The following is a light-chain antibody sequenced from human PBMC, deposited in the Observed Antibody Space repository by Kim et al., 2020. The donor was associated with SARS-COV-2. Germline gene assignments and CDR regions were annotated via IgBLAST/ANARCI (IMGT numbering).Light chain of an antibody. CDR2: GKN. J-gene: IGLJ2*01. CDR3: NSRDNSRDHVI. CDR1: SLRSYS. V-gene: IGLV3-19*01. Sequence: SSELTQDSAVSVALGQTVRITCQGDSLRSYSASWYQQKPGQAPVLVIYGKNSRPSRIPDRFSGSISGNTASLTITGAQAEDEAVYYCNSRDNSRDHVIFGGGTQLTVL.